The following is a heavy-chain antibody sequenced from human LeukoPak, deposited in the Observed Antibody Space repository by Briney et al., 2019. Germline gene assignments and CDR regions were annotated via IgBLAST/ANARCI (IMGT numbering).Heavy chain of an antibody. D-gene: IGHD2-15*01. CDR2: IKPHTGDT. CDR3: ARGKVGVDWYFDF. CDR1: GYSFTGFY. J-gene: IGHJ2*01. Sequence: ASVRVSCKATGYSFTGFYLHWVRPAPGQGLEWMGWIKPHTGDTNYAQRFQGRVTMNRDTSISTAYMELSNLRSDDTAIYYCARGKVGVDWYFDFWGRGTLVSVSS. V-gene: IGHV1-2*02.